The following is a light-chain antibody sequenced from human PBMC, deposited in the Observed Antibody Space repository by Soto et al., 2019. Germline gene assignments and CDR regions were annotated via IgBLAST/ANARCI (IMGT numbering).Light chain of an antibody. CDR1: SNDVGKYVL. Sequence: QSALTQPASVSGSPGQSITISCTGTSNDVGKYVLVSWYQQHPGNAPKLIIYEGSKRPSGVPTRFSGSKSGNTVSLTISGLQAEDESDYYCCSYAGTNTLIFGGGTKLTVL. V-gene: IGLV2-23*01. J-gene: IGLJ2*01. CDR2: EGS. CDR3: CSYAGTNTLI.